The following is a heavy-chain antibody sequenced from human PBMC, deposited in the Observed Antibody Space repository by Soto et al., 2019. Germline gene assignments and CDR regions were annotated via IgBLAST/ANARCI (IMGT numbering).Heavy chain of an antibody. Sequence: GGSLRLSCAASGFTFSSYAMHWVRQAPGKGLEWVAVISYDGSNKYYADSVKGRFTISRDNSKNTLYLQMNSLRAEDTAVYYCARILTGASPGAFDIWGQGTMVTVSS. D-gene: IGHD7-27*01. J-gene: IGHJ3*02. CDR1: GFTFSSYA. V-gene: IGHV3-30*04. CDR2: ISYDGSNK. CDR3: ARILTGASPGAFDI.